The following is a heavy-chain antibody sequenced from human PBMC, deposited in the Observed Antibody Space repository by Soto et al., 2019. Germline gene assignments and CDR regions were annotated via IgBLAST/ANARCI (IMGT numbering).Heavy chain of an antibody. CDR3: ARQKQWLEWFDP. Sequence: LXGTLAVTCTVSGGSISSSSFYWGGIRQPPGKGLEWIGSIYYSGSTYYNPSLKSRVTISVDTSKNQFSLKLSSVTAADTAVYYRARQKQWLEWFDPWGQGTLVTVSS. V-gene: IGHV4-39*01. CDR1: GGSISSSSFY. J-gene: IGHJ5*02. CDR2: IYYSGST. D-gene: IGHD6-19*01.